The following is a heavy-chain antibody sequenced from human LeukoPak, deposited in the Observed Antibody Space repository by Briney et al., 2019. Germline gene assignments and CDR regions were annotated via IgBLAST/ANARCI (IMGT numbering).Heavy chain of an antibody. J-gene: IGHJ4*02. V-gene: IGHV4-39*01. CDR1: GGSISSSSYY. D-gene: IGHD1-26*01. CDR3: ARIVGASDY. Sequence: SETLSLTCTVSGGSISSSSYYWGWIRQPPGKGLEWIGSIYYSGSTYYNPSLKSRGTISVDTSKNQYSLKLSSVTAADTAVYYCARIVGASDYWGQGTLVTVSS. CDR2: IYYSGST.